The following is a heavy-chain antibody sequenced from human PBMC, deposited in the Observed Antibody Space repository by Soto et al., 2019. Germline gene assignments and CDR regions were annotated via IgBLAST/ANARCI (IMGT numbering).Heavy chain of an antibody. CDR3: ARDSSFVVVVAATHFDY. J-gene: IGHJ4*02. Sequence: PSQTLSLTCAISGDSVSSNSAAWNWIRQSPSRGLEWLGRTYYRSKWYNDYAVSVKSRITINPDTSKNQFSLQLNSVTPEDTAVYYCARDSSFVVVVAATHFDYWGQGTLVTVSS. D-gene: IGHD2-15*01. V-gene: IGHV6-1*01. CDR2: TYYRSKWYN. CDR1: GDSVSSNSAA.